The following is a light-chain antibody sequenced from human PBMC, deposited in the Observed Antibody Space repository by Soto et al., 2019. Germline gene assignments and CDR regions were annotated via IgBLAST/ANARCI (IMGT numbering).Light chain of an antibody. Sequence: EIVLTQSPATLSLSPGERAALSCRASQSVGSLLAWYQQKPGQAPRLLIYRASTRATGIPARFSGSGSGTEFTLTISSLQSEDFAVYYCQQYNNWPLTFGGGTKV. CDR2: RAS. J-gene: IGKJ4*01. CDR3: QQYNNWPLT. V-gene: IGKV3-15*01. CDR1: QSVGSL.